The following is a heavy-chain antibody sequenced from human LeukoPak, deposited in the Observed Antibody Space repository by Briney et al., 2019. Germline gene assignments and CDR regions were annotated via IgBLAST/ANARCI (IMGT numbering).Heavy chain of an antibody. Sequence: PSETLSLTCTVSGGSISSYYWSWIRQPPGKGLEWIGYIYYSGSTNYNPSLKSRVTISVDTSKNQSSLKLSSVTAADTAVYYCARSPRPLLPGDYYFDYWGQGTLVTVSS. CDR1: GGSISSYY. D-gene: IGHD7-27*01. CDR3: ARSPRPLLPGDYYFDY. CDR2: IYYSGST. V-gene: IGHV4-59*01. J-gene: IGHJ4*02.